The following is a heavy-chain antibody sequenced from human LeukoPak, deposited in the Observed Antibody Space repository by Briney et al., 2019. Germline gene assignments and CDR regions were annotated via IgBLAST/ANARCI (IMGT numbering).Heavy chain of an antibody. CDR2: IYPGDSDT. D-gene: IGHD6-6*01. V-gene: IGHV5-51*01. J-gene: IGHJ4*02. CDR3: ARRSSIATRLFDF. Sequence: GESLKISCNGSGYXFTSYLICWVRQMPGKGLEWMGIIYPGDSDTKYSPSFQGQVTISADKSITTTYLQWSSLKASDTAIYYCARRSSIATRLFDFWGQGTLVTVSS. CDR1: GYXFTSYL.